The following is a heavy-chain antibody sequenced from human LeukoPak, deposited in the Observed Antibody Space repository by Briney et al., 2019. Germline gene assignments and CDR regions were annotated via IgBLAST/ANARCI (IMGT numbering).Heavy chain of an antibody. V-gene: IGHV3-7*01. CDR2: IKKDGSEK. D-gene: IGHD6-19*01. J-gene: IGHJ4*02. CDR3: AAGAGWLIDY. Sequence: GGSLRLSCAASGFTFSNYWMNWVRQAPGKGLERVAIIKKDGSEKIYVDSVRGRFTIPRDNAKNTLYLQMNSLRAEDTAVYYCAAGAGWLIDYWGQGTLVTVSS. CDR1: GFTFSNYW.